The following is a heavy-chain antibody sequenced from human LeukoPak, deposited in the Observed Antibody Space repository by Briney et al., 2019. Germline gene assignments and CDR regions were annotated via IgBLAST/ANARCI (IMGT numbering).Heavy chain of an antibody. J-gene: IGHJ4*02. V-gene: IGHV4-34*01. CDR3: ARLYGSGSYYNY. Sequence: SETLSLTCTVYGGSFSGYYWSWIRQPPGKGLEWNGEINHSGSTNYNPSLKSRVTISVDTSKNQFSLKLSSVTAADTAVYYCARLYGSGSYYNYWGQGTLVTVSS. CDR1: GGSFSGYY. CDR2: INHSGST. D-gene: IGHD3-10*01.